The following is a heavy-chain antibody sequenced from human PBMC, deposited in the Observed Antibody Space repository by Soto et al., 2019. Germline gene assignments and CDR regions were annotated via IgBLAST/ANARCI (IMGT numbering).Heavy chain of an antibody. J-gene: IGHJ5*02. CDR1: AGAISSGAYY. CDR2: VYYSGST. CDR3: QGPVVLGEDNRCEP. D-gene: IGHD2-15*01. Sequence: PSETLSLTCTVSAGAISSGAYYWGWICQPLGKGLEWIGYVYYSGSTYYSPSLKSRVAISLDTSKNQFSLKLSAVPSAHPAAYYCQGPVVLGEDNRCEPWVQKPRVTVSS. V-gene: IGHV4-30-4*01.